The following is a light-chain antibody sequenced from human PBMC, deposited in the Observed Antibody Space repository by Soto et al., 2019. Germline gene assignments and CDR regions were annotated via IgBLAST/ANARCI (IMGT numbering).Light chain of an antibody. CDR3: QQYDNWPPT. V-gene: IGKV3D-15*01. J-gene: IGKJ5*01. CDR1: ETFSSY. Sequence: DIVLTQSPVTLSFSPGDISTLSCRASETFSSYLLWYHQKPGQAPTLFIYDASNRAPGIPARFSGSGSGTEFTLTIYCLQSEDFVVYYCQQYDNWPPTFGEGTLLEI. CDR2: DAS.